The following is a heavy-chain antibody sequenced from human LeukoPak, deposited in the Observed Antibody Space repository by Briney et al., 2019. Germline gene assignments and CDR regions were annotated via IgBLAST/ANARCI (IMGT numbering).Heavy chain of an antibody. CDR1: GGSISSYY. J-gene: IGHJ4*02. V-gene: IGHV4-4*07. Sequence: SETLSLTCTVSGGSISSYYWTWVRQPAGKGLEWIGRIYPSVITNYSPSLKTPLPISLATSNTDFSLKLNSVTAADTAVYYCARESTVACTARYLDSWGQGTLVTVSS. CDR3: ARESTVACTARYLDS. CDR2: IYPSVIT. D-gene: IGHD6-6*01.